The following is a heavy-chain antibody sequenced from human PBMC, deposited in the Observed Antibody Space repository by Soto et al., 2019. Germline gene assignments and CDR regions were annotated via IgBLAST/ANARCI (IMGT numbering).Heavy chain of an antibody. Sequence: EVQLVESGGGLVQPGGSLRLSCAAAGFTFSGSEMNWVRQAPGKGLEWLSYISDTGTTIYYADSVRGRFTISRDNAENSLYLQLNSLRVEDTAVYYCAREAFALTDAFDIWGQGTMVTVSS. CDR2: ISDTGTTI. V-gene: IGHV3-48*03. CDR1: GFTFSGSE. J-gene: IGHJ3*02. CDR3: AREAFALTDAFDI. D-gene: IGHD3-3*02.